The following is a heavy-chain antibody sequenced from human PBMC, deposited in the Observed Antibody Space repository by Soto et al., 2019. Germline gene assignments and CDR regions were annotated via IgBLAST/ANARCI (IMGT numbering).Heavy chain of an antibody. D-gene: IGHD2-21*02. Sequence: QVQLVESGGGLVKPGGSLRLSCAASGFSFSDYYMNWIRQAPGKGLEWISYITSGGSTYYAESVKGRFTTSRDNARNALYMQMNSLRVEDTAVYYCARDFPRRRMGGTAYHWGQGTLVTVSS. CDR3: ARDFPRRRMGGTAYH. CDR1: GFSFSDYY. V-gene: IGHV3-11*01. CDR2: ITSGGST. J-gene: IGHJ1*01.